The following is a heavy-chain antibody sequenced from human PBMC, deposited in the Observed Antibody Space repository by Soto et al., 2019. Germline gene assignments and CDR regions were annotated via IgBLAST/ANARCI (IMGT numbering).Heavy chain of an antibody. J-gene: IGHJ2*01. CDR2: ISSSSSYI. CDR3: ARVGGARGLYWYFDL. V-gene: IGHV3-21*01. Sequence: GGSLRLSCAASGFTFSSYSMNWVRQAPGKGLEWVSSISSSSSYIYYADSVKGRFTISRDNAKNSLYLQMNSLRAEDTAVYYCARVGGARGLYWYFDLWGRGTLVTVSS. D-gene: IGHD3-10*01. CDR1: GFTFSSYS.